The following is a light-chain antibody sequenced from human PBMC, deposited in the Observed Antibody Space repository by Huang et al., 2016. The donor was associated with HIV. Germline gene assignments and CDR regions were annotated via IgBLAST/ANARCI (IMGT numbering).Light chain of an antibody. CDR2: GAS. V-gene: IGKV4-1*01. Sequence: DIVMTQSPDSLTVSLGERATINCKSSQSILHTSKNKHLLSWVQQKPGQPPKLLMHGASNREAGVPDRFSGSGSGTDFTLTINGLQAEDVAVYYCQQYFSTPRTFGQGTRVEIK. J-gene: IGKJ1*01. CDR3: QQYFSTPRT. CDR1: QSILHTSKNKHL.